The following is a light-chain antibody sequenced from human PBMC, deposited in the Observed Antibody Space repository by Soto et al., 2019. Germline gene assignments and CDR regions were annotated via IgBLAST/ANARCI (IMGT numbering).Light chain of an antibody. CDR1: QSVSSN. V-gene: IGKV3-15*01. CDR2: GAS. J-gene: IGKJ1*01. CDR3: QKRSNWPPWT. Sequence: EIVMTQSPATLSVSPGERATLSCRASQSVSSNLAWYHQKPGQAPRLLIYGASTRATGIPARFSGSGSGTEFTLTISKLQSEDFAIYYCQKRSNWPPWTFGQGTKVDI.